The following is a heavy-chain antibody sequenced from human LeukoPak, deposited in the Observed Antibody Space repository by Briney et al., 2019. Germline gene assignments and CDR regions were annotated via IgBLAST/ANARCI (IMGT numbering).Heavy chain of an antibody. Sequence: ASVKVSCKASGYTFTSYDINWVRQATGQGLEWMGWMNPNSGNTGYAQKFQGRVTITRNTSISTAYMELSSLRSEDTAVYYCARAKWGGDAFDIWGQGTMVTVSS. V-gene: IGHV1-8*03. CDR1: GYTFTSYD. J-gene: IGHJ3*02. CDR2: MNPNSGNT. CDR3: ARAKWGGDAFDI. D-gene: IGHD1-26*01.